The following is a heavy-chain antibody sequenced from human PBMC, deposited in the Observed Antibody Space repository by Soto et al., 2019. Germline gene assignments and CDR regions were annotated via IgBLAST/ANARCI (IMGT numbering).Heavy chain of an antibody. D-gene: IGHD3-16*01. CDR3: PHRLDYSGSWNEGTFDY. J-gene: IGHJ4*02. CDR1: GFSRTDRPSG. V-gene: IGHV2-5*02. CDR2: FFWEYDK. Sequence: QITLTESGPARVKPTQTLTLTCTFSGFSRTDRPSGLGWLLQPPGKALELLIFFFWEYDKRYTPALRNRLTITKDASINQVVLTMTNMDPVNTATYYFPHRLDYSGSWNEGTFDYWGPGTPLTVSS.